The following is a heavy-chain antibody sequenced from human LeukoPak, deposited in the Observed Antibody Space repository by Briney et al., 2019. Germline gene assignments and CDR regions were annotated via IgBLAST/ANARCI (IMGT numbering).Heavy chain of an antibody. J-gene: IGHJ6*02. V-gene: IGHV1-2*02. CDR3: ARAHRIAAASDYYGMDV. CDR2: INPNSGGT. Sequence: ASVKVSCKASGYTFTGYYMHWVRQAPGQGLEWMGWINPNSGGTNYAQKFQGRVTMTRDTSISTAYMELSRLRSDDTAVYYCARAHRIAAASDYYGMDVWGRGTTVTVSS. CDR1: GYTFTGYY. D-gene: IGHD6-13*01.